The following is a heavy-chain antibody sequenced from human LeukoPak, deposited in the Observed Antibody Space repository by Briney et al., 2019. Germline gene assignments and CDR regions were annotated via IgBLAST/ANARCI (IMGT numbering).Heavy chain of an antibody. CDR3: AKDLSSRGYFDY. Sequence: GGSLRLPCAASGFTFSSYAMSWVRQAPGKGLEWVSAISGSGGSTYYADSVKGRFTISRDNSKNMLYLQMNSLRAEDTAVYYCAKDLSSRGYFDYWGQGTLVTVSS. J-gene: IGHJ4*02. V-gene: IGHV3-23*01. CDR2: ISGSGGST. D-gene: IGHD6-13*01. CDR1: GFTFSSYA.